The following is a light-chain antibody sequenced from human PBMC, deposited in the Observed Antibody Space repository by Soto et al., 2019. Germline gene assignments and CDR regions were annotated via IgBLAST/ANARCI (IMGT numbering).Light chain of an antibody. CDR1: RSISSNF. CDR2: ATS. CDR3: QQYSSSWT. Sequence: IVLTQSPCTLSLSPGQRATLSCRASRSISSNFLAWYQQMPGQAPRLLIYATSSRATGIPGRFSGSGSGTDFTLTISRLEPEDFAVYYCQQYSSSWTFGQGTKVDIK. J-gene: IGKJ1*01. V-gene: IGKV3-20*01.